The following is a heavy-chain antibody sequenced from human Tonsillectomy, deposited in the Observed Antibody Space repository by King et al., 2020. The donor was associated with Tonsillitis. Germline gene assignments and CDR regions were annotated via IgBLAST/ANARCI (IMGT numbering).Heavy chain of an antibody. D-gene: IGHD2-21*02. Sequence: VQLVESGGGVVQPGRSLRLSCAASGFTFSSFGMHWVRQAPGKGLEWVALISYDGSNKYYADSVKGRFTISRANSKNTLYLQMNSLRAEDTAVFYCAKAGSPGVTAPYYYYGMDVWGQGTTVTVSS. CDR3: AKAGSPGVTAPYYYYGMDV. V-gene: IGHV3-30*18. J-gene: IGHJ6*02. CDR2: ISYDGSNK. CDR1: GFTFSSFG.